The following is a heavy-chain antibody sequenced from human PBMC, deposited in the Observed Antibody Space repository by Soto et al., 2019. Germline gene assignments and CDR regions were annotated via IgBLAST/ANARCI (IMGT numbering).Heavy chain of an antibody. CDR2: IYYSGST. Sequence: SETTSITCTVSGDSIYSGDYYWSWIRQPPGKGLEWIGYIYYSGSTYYNPSLKSRVTISVDTSKNQFSLKLSSVTAADTAVYYCARVGGFGATTIDYWGQGTLVTVSS. J-gene: IGHJ4*02. CDR3: ARVGGFGATTIDY. V-gene: IGHV4-30-4*01. D-gene: IGHD3-10*01. CDR1: GDSIYSGDYY.